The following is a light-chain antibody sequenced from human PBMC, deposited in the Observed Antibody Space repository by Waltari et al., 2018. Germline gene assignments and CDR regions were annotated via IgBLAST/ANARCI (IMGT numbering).Light chain of an antibody. V-gene: IGLV3-21*04. CDR2: YDS. Sequence: SYVLTQPPSVSVAPGETASVTCGGDSIGSKSVHWYQQKPGQAPVLVIYYDSDRPSGIPDRFSGSNSGDTATLTLSRVEVGDEADYYGQVWDGNNDVGVFGGGTKLTVL. J-gene: IGLJ3*02. CDR3: QVWDGNNDVGV. CDR1: SIGSKS.